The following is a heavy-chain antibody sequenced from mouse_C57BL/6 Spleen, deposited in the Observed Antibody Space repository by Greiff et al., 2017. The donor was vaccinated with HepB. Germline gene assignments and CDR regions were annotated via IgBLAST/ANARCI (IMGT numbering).Heavy chain of an antibody. CDR1: GFTFSDYG. CDR3: ARMEKTDYYGSSYLYYAMDY. V-gene: IGHV5-17*01. Sequence: EVQRVESGGGLVKPGGSLKLSCAASGFTFSDYGMHWVRQAPEKGLEWVAYISSGSSTIYYADTVKGRFTISRDNAKNTLFLQMTSLRSEDTAMYYCARMEKTDYYGSSYLYYAMDYWGQGTSVTVSS. CDR2: ISSGSSTI. J-gene: IGHJ4*01. D-gene: IGHD1-1*01.